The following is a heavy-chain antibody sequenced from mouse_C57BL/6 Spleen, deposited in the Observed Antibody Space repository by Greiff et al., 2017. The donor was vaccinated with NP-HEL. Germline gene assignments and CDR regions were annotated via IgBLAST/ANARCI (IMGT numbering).Heavy chain of an antibody. CDR2: IYPSDSET. V-gene: IGHV1-61*01. CDR3: ARNGRLDYDDAMDY. D-gene: IGHD2-4*01. Sequence: QVQLQQPGAELVRPGSSVKLSCKASGYTFTSYWMDWVKQRPGQGLEWIGNIYPSDSETHYNQKFKDKATLTVDKSSSTAYMQLSSLTSEDAAVYYCARNGRLDYDDAMDYWGQGTSVTVSS. CDR1: GYTFTSYW. J-gene: IGHJ4*01.